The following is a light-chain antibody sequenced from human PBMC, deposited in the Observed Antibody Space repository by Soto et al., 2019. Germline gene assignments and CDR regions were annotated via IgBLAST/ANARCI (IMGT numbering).Light chain of an antibody. CDR2: DVS. CDR1: SSDVGGYNY. V-gene: IGLV2-14*01. CDR3: SSYTSSSTFVV. J-gene: IGLJ2*01. Sequence: QSALTQPASVSGSPGQSITISCTGTSSDVGGYNYVSWYQQHPGKAPKLMIYDVSNRPSGVSNRFSGSKSGNTASLTISGLQAADEADYYCSSYTSSSTFVVFGGGTKHTVL.